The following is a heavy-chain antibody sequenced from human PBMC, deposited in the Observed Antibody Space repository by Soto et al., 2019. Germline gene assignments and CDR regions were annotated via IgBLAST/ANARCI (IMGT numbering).Heavy chain of an antibody. CDR3: ARQIYDSDTGPNFQYYFDS. Sequence: GESLKISCKGSGYSFAGYWITWVRQKPGKGLEWMGRIDPSDSQTYYSPSFRGHVTITVTKSITTVFLQWSSLRASDTAMYYCARQIYDSDTGPNFQYYFDSWGQGTPVTVSS. CDR1: GYSFAGYW. V-gene: IGHV5-10-1*01. J-gene: IGHJ4*02. CDR2: IDPSDSQT. D-gene: IGHD3-22*01.